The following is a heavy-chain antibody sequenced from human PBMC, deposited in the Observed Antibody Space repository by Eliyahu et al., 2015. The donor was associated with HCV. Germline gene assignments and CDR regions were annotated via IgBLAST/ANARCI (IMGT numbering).Heavy chain of an antibody. CDR2: INHSGRT. J-gene: IGHJ6*02. CDR3: ARGLAGGYYYYYYGMDV. V-gene: IGHV4-34*01. CDR1: GXSFSGYY. D-gene: IGHD3-10*01. Sequence: QVQLQQWGAGLLKPSETLSLTCAVYGXSFSGYYWSWIRQPPGKGLEWIGEINHSGRTNYNPSLESRVTISVDTSKNHFSLKLSSVTAADTAVYYCARGLAGGYYYYYYGMDVWGQGTTVTVSS.